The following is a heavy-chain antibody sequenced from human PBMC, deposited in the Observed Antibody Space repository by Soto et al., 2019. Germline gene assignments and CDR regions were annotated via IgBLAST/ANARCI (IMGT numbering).Heavy chain of an antibody. CDR3: AREVRIYYYGSVEVRDNWFDP. CDR2: IYYSGST. CDR1: GGSISSYY. Sequence: PSETLSLTCTVSGGSISSYYWSWIRQPPGKGLEWIGYIYYSGSTNYNPSHKSRVTISVDTSKNQFSLKLSSVTAADTAVYYCAREVRIYYYGSVEVRDNWFDPWGQGTLVTV. V-gene: IGHV4-59*01. D-gene: IGHD3-10*01. J-gene: IGHJ5*02.